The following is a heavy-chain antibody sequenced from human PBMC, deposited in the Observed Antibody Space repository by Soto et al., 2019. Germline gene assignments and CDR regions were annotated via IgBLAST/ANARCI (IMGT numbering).Heavy chain of an antibody. V-gene: IGHV1-69*01. D-gene: IGHD2-2*01. J-gene: IGHJ5*02. CDR3: ARDCSSTSCQNWFDP. CDR2: IIPIFGTA. CDR1: GGTFSSYA. Sequence: QVQLVQSGAEVKKPGSSVKVSCKASGGTFSSYAISWVRLAPGQGLEWMGGIIPIFGTANYAQKCQGRVTITADESTSTAYMELSSLRSEDRAVYYCARDCSSTSCQNWFDPWGQGTLVTVSS.